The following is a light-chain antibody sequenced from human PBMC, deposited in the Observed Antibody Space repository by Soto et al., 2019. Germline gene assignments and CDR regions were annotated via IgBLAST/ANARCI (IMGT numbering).Light chain of an antibody. CDR2: GAS. Sequence: VLTQSPGTLSLSPGERATLSCRASQSVDKYLAWYQQKPGQAPRLLIYGASTRATGIPDRFSGSGSGTDFTLTISRLEPEDFAVYYCQQYGGSPRTFAQGTKVDIK. CDR3: QQYGGSPRT. V-gene: IGKV3-20*01. J-gene: IGKJ1*01. CDR1: QSVDKY.